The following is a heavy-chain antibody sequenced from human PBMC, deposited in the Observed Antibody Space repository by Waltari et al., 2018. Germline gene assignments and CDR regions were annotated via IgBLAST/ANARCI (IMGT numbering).Heavy chain of an antibody. CDR3: ARRVTMVRGVIGRYAFDI. CDR1: GGTFSSYA. Sequence: QVQLVQSGAAVKKPGSSVKVSCKASGGTFSSYAISWVRQAPAQGLGWMGRSIPIFGTANYAQKFQGRVTITADESTSTAYMELSSLRSEDTAVYYCARRVTMVRGVIGRYAFDIWGQGTMVTVSS. CDR2: SIPIFGTA. V-gene: IGHV1-69*15. J-gene: IGHJ3*02. D-gene: IGHD3-10*01.